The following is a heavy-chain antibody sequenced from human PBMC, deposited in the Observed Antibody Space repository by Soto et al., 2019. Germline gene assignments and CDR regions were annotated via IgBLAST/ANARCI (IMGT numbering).Heavy chain of an antibody. Sequence: QVQLVESGGGVVQPGRSLRLSCAACGFTVSSYGMNWVRQAPGKRLQWVAVISYDGSNKYYADSVKGRFTISRDNSKNTLYLQMDSLRDEDTAVYYCARGYTSGYPSNWFDPWGQGTLVTVSS. D-gene: IGHD3-3*01. J-gene: IGHJ5*02. CDR2: ISYDGSNK. CDR3: ARGYTSGYPSNWFDP. V-gene: IGHV3-30*03. CDR1: GFTVSSYG.